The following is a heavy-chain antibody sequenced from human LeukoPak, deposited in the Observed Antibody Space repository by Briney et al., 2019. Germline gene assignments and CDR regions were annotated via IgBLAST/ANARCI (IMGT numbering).Heavy chain of an antibody. CDR3: ARDPNYAASKPLLIAAAGDYYYYGMDV. Sequence: GSLRLSCAASGFTFSSYAMHWVRQAPGKGLEWVAVISYDGSNKYYADSVKGRFTISRDNSKNTLYLQMNSLRAEDTAVYYCARDPNYAASKPLLIAAAGDYYYYGMDVWGQGTTVTVSS. J-gene: IGHJ6*02. CDR2: ISYDGSNK. D-gene: IGHD6-13*01. V-gene: IGHV3-30*04. CDR1: GFTFSSYA.